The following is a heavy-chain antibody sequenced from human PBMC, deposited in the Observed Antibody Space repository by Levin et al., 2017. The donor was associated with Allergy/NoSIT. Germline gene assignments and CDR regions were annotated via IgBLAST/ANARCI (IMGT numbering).Heavy chain of an antibody. CDR3: ARGPPVGPYYFDY. V-gene: IGHV3-66*01. CDR2: IYSGGST. Sequence: GGSLRLSCAASGFTVSSNYMSWVRQAPGKGLEWVSVIYSGGSTYYADSVKGRFTISRDNSKNTLYLQMNSLRAEDTAVYYCARGPPVGPYYFDYWGQGTLVTVSS. CDR1: GFTVSSNY. J-gene: IGHJ4*02. D-gene: IGHD2-2*01.